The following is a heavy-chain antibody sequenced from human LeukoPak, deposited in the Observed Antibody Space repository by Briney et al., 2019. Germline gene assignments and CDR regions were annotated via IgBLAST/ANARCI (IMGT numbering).Heavy chain of an antibody. CDR3: GRTQYAVAGPVDN. CDR1: GFTFSSYA. CDR2: ISSNGIST. D-gene: IGHD6-19*01. Sequence: QPGGSLRLSCAASGFTFSSYAMHWVRQAPGKGLEYVSAISSNGISTYYANSVEGRFTISRDNSKNTLYLQLGSLRAEDMAVYYCGRTQYAVAGPVDNWGQGTLVTVSS. J-gene: IGHJ4*02. V-gene: IGHV3-64*01.